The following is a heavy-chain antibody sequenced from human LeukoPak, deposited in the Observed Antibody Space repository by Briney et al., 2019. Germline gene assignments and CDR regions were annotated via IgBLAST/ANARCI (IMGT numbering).Heavy chain of an antibody. CDR1: GFTFSRYA. Sequence: PGGSLRLSCAASGFTFSRYAMHWVRQAPGKGLEWVAVISYDGSNKYYADSVKGRFTISRDSSKNTLSLQMNSLKAEDTAVYYCAKEGSYGSGSYPFDYWGQGTLVTASS. CDR2: ISYDGSNK. CDR3: AKEGSYGSGSYPFDY. J-gene: IGHJ4*02. V-gene: IGHV3-30*04. D-gene: IGHD3-10*01.